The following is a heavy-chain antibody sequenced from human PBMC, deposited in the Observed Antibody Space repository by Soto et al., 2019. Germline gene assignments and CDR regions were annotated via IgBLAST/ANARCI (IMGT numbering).Heavy chain of an antibody. CDR1: GGTFSSYA. Sequence: QVQLVQSGAEVKKPGSSVKVSCKASGGTFSSYAISWVRQAPGQGLEWMGGIIPISGTANYAQKFPGRVTSTADESTSTAYMELSSLRSEDTAVYYCARSQGSSTSLEIYYYYYYGMDVGGQGTTVTVSS. CDR3: ARSQGSSTSLEIYYYYYYGMDV. D-gene: IGHD2-2*01. J-gene: IGHJ6*02. V-gene: IGHV1-69*01. CDR2: IIPISGTA.